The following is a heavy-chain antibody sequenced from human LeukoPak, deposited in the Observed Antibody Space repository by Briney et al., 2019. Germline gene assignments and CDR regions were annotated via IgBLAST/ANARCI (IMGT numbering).Heavy chain of an antibody. CDR2: IYTSGST. D-gene: IGHD6-19*01. J-gene: IGHJ4*02. CDR1: GGSISSGNYY. CDR3: ARVGSGCFDY. Sequence: SQTLSLTCTVSGGSISSGNYYWSWIRQPAGKGLEWIGRIYTSGSTNYNPSLKSRVTISIDMSKNQFSLRLSSVTAADTAVYYCARVGSGCFDYWGQGALVTVSS. V-gene: IGHV4-61*02.